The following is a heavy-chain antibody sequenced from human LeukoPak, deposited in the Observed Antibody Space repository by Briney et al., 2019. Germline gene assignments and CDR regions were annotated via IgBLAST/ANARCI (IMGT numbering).Heavy chain of an antibody. J-gene: IGHJ6*03. V-gene: IGHV4-61*02. CDR1: GGSISSGSYY. Sequence: SETLSLTCTVSGGSISSGSYYWSWIRQPAGKGLEWIGRIYTSGSTNYNPSLKSRVTISVDTSKNQFSLKLSSVTAADTAVYYCARVIVATIGGYYYYYVDVWGKGTTVTVSS. CDR3: ARVIVATIGGYYYYYVDV. D-gene: IGHD5-12*01. CDR2: IYTSGST.